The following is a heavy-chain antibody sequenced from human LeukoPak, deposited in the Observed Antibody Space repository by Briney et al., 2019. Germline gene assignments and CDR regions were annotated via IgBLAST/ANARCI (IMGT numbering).Heavy chain of an antibody. CDR1: GFNFSNFA. J-gene: IGHJ4*02. Sequence: GGSLRLSCVASGFNFSNFAMTWVRQAPGQGLQWVSGISGTGEETYYADSVKGRITISRDNSKNTVYLQMNSLRAEDTAIYYCAKDLVARGRFAVVVTLFRYYDSWGQGTLVTVS. D-gene: IGHD3-22*01. CDR3: AKDLVARGRFAVVVTLFRYYDS. CDR2: ISGTGEET. V-gene: IGHV3-23*01.